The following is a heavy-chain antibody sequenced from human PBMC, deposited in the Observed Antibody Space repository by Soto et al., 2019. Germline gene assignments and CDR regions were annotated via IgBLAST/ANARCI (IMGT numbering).Heavy chain of an antibody. CDR3: AKDMVVVPAAMGSSYY. CDR1: GFTFSSYA. Sequence: EVQLLESGGGLVQPGGSLSLSCAASGFTFSSYAMSWVRQAPGKGLEWVSAISGSGGSTYYADSVKGRFTISRDNSKNTLYLQMNSLRAEDTAVYYCAKDMVVVPAAMGSSYYWGQGTLVTVSS. J-gene: IGHJ4*02. D-gene: IGHD2-2*01. V-gene: IGHV3-23*01. CDR2: ISGSGGST.